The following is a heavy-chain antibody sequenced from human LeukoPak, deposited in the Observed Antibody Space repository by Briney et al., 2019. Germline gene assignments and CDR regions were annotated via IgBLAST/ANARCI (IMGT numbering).Heavy chain of an antibody. Sequence: ASVKVSCKASVCTFSSYAISWVRQAPGQGLEWMGGIIPIFGTANYAQKFQGRVTITADKSTSTAYMELSSLRSEDTAVYYCARELGSSSSAEQSWGQGTLVTVSS. J-gene: IGHJ4*02. CDR1: VCTFSSYA. CDR3: ARELGSSSSAEQS. D-gene: IGHD6-6*01. CDR2: IIPIFGTA. V-gene: IGHV1-69*06.